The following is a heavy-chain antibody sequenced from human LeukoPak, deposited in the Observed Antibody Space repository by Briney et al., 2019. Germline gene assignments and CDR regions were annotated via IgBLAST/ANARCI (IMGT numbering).Heavy chain of an antibody. J-gene: IGHJ5*02. D-gene: IGHD5-12*01. Sequence: GGSLRLSCAASGFTVSSNYMSWVRQAPGKGLEWVSAISGSGGSTYYADSVKGRFTISRDNSKNTLYLQMNSLRAEDTAVYYCAKAVVFSGKFDPWGQGTLVTVSS. CDR3: AKAVVFSGKFDP. CDR2: ISGSGGST. V-gene: IGHV3-23*01. CDR1: GFTVSSNY.